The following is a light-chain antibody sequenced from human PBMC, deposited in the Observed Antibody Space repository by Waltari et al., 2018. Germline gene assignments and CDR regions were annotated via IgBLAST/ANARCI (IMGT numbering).Light chain of an antibody. Sequence: PLTQPASVSGYPGQSITISCTGTSSDVGGYKSVSWYQHHPGKAPKIIIFDVYRRPSGVSVRFSGSRSGNTASLTISRLQDEDEADYYCTSYITGSTFDVIFGGGTKLTVL. CDR3: TSYITGSTFDVI. CDR2: DVY. J-gene: IGLJ2*01. V-gene: IGLV2-14*03. CDR1: SSDVGGYKS.